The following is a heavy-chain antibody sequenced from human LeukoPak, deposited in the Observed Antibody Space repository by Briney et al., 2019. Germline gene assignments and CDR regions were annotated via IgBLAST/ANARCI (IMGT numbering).Heavy chain of an antibody. CDR1: GFTFSSYS. Sequence: PGGSLRLSCAASGFTFSSYSMNWVRQAPGKGLEWVSYISSSSGTIYYADSVKGRFTISRDNAKNSLYLQMNSLRAEDTAVYYCARGIRGSYSLDYWGQGTLVTVSS. CDR2: ISSSSGTI. CDR3: ARGIRGSYSLDY. D-gene: IGHD1-26*01. V-gene: IGHV3-48*04. J-gene: IGHJ4*02.